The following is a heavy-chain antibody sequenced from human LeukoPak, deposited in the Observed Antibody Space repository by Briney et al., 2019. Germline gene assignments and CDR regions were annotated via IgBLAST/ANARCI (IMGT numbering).Heavy chain of an antibody. V-gene: IGHV4-30-2*01. CDR2: IYHSGST. CDR3: ARDRVDTAMVTYFDY. J-gene: IGHJ4*02. D-gene: IGHD5-18*01. Sequence: PSETLSLTCTVSGGSISSSSYYWSWIRQPPGKGLEWIGYIYHSGSTYYNPSLKSRVTISVDRSKNQFSLKLSSVTAADTAVYYCARDRVDTAMVTYFDYWGQGTLVTVSS. CDR1: GGSISSSSYY.